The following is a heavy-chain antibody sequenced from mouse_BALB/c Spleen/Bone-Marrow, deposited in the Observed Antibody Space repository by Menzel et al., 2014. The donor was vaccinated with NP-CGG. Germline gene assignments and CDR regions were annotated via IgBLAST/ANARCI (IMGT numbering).Heavy chain of an antibody. J-gene: IGHJ1*01. CDR2: ISRGSSTI. CDR3: ARSGITTGSYWYFDT. CDR1: GFTFXGFG. Sequence: EVMLVESGGGLVQPGGSRKLSCAASGFTFXGFGMHWVRQAPEKGLEWVAYISRGSSTIYYADTVKGRFTISRDNPKNTLFLQMTSLRSEDTAMYYCARSGITTGSYWYFDTWGAGTTVTVSS. V-gene: IGHV5-17*02. D-gene: IGHD1-1*01.